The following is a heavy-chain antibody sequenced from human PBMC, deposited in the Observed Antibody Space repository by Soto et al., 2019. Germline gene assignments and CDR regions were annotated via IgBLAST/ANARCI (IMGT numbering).Heavy chain of an antibody. CDR3: SRVDPGETSPFDH. Sequence: GASVKVSCKASGYTFTSYAMNWVRQAPGQRLEWMGWINPFDGSRMFAQSFQGRVTMTRDTSTSTVYMEVSSLRSEDTAVYYCSRVDPGETSPFDHWGQGMMVTVSS. D-gene: IGHD3-10*01. CDR1: GYTFTSYA. V-gene: IGHV1-3*01. J-gene: IGHJ4*02. CDR2: INPFDGSR.